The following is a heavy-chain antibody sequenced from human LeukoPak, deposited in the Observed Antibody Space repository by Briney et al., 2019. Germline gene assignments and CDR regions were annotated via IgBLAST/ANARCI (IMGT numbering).Heavy chain of an antibody. CDR2: IKEDGSAK. Sequence: GGSLRLSCAASGFTFSSYWMHWVRQAPGQGLEWVANIKEDGSAKYHVDSVKGRFTISRDNAKNSLYLQMNSLRAEDTPVYYCTRDTGCSGGACYSFYDYWGQGTLVTVSS. J-gene: IGHJ4*02. CDR1: GFTFSSYW. V-gene: IGHV3-7*01. D-gene: IGHD2-21*01. CDR3: TRDTGCSGGACYSFYDY.